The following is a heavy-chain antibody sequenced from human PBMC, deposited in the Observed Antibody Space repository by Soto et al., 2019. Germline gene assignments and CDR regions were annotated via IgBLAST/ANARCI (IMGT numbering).Heavy chain of an antibody. J-gene: IGHJ6*02. Sequence: ESGGGLVQPGGSLRLSCEASGFTLSSYSMNWARQAPGQGLEWVSYISSSSSTIYYADSVKGRFTISRDNAKNSLYLQMNSLRDEDTAVYYCARANPRSSGWDVWGQGTTVTVSS. V-gene: IGHV3-48*02. D-gene: IGHD7-27*01. CDR3: ARANPRSSGWDV. CDR2: ISSSSSTI. CDR1: GFTLSSYS.